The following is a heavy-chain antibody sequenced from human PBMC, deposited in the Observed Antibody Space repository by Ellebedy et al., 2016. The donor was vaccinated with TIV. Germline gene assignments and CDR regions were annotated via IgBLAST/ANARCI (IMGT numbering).Heavy chain of an antibody. CDR2: IRSKAFGGTT. D-gene: IGHD5-24*01. Sequence: PGGSLRLSCTASGFTFGAYAMTWFRQAPGKGLEWVGFIRSKAFGGTTDYAASVKGRFTVSRADSKSIAYLQMNSLKTEDTAVYYCTRGRLEMATTFDYWGQGTLVTVSS. CDR3: TRGRLEMATTFDY. CDR1: GFTFGAYA. J-gene: IGHJ4*02. V-gene: IGHV3-49*03.